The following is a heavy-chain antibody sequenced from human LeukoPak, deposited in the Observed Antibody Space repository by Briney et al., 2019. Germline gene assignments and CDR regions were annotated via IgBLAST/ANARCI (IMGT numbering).Heavy chain of an antibody. CDR2: INCSGKN. CDR1: GGSISSSGYC. D-gene: IGHD3-10*01. J-gene: IGHJ5*02. Sequence: SETLSLTCTVSGGSISSSGYCWGWARQPPGKGVESIRNINCSGKNYYNTSLKRSVTIFVDPIKNQFVLKHSSVTAADTSVYYCATFFWSNYNAFHLWARGPRVTVSS. CDR3: ATFFWSNYNAFHL. V-gene: IGHV4-39*01.